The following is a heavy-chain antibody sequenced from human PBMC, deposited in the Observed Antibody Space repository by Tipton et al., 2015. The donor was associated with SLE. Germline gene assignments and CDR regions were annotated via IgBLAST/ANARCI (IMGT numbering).Heavy chain of an antibody. J-gene: IGHJ6*02. D-gene: IGHD3-10*02. Sequence: SLRLSCAASGFTVSSNFMTWVRQAPGKGLEWVSVIYDGGSTYSADSVRGRFTISTDNSKNTLYLQMNSLRAEDTAVYYCARDSKLHVGAMDVWGQGTTVTVSS. CDR1: GFTVSSNF. V-gene: IGHV3-53*01. CDR2: IYDGGST. CDR3: ARDSKLHVGAMDV.